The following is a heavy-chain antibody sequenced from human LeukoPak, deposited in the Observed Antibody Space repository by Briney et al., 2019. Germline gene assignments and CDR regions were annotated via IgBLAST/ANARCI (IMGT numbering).Heavy chain of an antibody. D-gene: IGHD5-18*01. V-gene: IGHV4-39*01. Sequence: EPSETLTLTCTVSGFSISSCSFNWGWLRQPPGQGLEWIVSIYYSGSTDYNPTLKSRVTISVDTQKKQLSLKLRSVTAADTAVYYCARLRYEGYSYGPLDYWGQGTLVSVSS. CDR3: ARLRYEGYSYGPLDY. CDR1: GFSISSCSFN. J-gene: IGHJ4*02. CDR2: IYYSGST.